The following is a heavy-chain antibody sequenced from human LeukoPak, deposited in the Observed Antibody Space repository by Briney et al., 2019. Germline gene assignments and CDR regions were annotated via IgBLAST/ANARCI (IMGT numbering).Heavy chain of an antibody. V-gene: IGHV1-2*02. J-gene: IGHJ5*02. D-gene: IGHD3-22*01. CDR2: INPNSGGT. CDR3: ALMASARGSGYTVNWFDP. Sequence: GASVKVSCKASGYTFTGYYMHWVRQAPGQGLEWMGWINPNSGGTNYAQKFQGRVTMTRDTSISTAYMELSRLRSDDTAVYYCALMASARGSGYTVNWFDPWGQGILVTVSS. CDR1: GYTFTGYY.